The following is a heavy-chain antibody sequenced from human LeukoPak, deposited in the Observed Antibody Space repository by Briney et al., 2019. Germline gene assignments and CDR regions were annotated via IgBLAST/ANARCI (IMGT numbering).Heavy chain of an antibody. CDR1: GVTPTTYW. V-gene: IGHV3-7*01. D-gene: IGHD4-17*01. CDR2: IKEEGSKK. CDR3: VRGTYGPDY. Sequence: GGSLRLSCAPPGVTPTTYWMICVRQTPGKGLEWVARIKEEGSKKSYVDAVSGRFTNTRDNARNSLYLQMNRLRGEDTAMYFCVRGTYGPDYWGQGALGTVSS. J-gene: IGHJ4*02.